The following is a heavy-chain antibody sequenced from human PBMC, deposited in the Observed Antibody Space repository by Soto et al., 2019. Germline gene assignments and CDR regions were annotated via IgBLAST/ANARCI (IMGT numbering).Heavy chain of an antibody. V-gene: IGHV3-9*01. D-gene: IGHD2-15*01. Sequence: LRLSCAASGFTFEAYSLHWVRQLPGKGLEWVAGISGDSGSSGYADSVRGRFTVSRDNAKNSLFLQMSSLSPEDTALYYCTKRRSARPGFDAFDLWGQGTMVTVSS. CDR1: GFTFEAYS. J-gene: IGHJ3*01. CDR3: TKRRSARPGFDAFDL. CDR2: ISGDSGSS.